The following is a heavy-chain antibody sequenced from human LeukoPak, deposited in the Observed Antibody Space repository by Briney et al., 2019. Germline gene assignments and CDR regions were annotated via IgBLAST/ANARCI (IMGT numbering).Heavy chain of an antibody. CDR1: GGSFSGYY. CDR3: ARAEVVVPAAILWFDP. CDR2: INHSGST. V-gene: IGHV4-34*01. Sequence: SETLSLTCAVYGGSFSGYYWSWIRQPPGKGLEWIGEINHSGSTNYNPSLKSRVTISVDTSKNQFSLKLSSVTAADTAVYYCARAEVVVPAAILWFDPWGQGTLVTVSS. D-gene: IGHD2-2*01. J-gene: IGHJ5*02.